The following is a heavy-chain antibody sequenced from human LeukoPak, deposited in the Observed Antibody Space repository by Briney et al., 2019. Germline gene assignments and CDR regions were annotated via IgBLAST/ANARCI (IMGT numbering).Heavy chain of an antibody. CDR3: ARDYVGELSLYYGFDY. J-gene: IGHJ4*02. CDR2: IIPILGIA. D-gene: IGHD3-16*02. CDR1: GGTFSSYA. V-gene: IGHV1-69*04. Sequence: ASVKVSCKASGGTFSSYAISWVRQAPGQGLEWMGRIIPILGIANYAQKFQGRVTITADKSTSTAYMELSSLRSEDTAVYYCARDYVGELSLYYGFDYWGQGTLVTVSS.